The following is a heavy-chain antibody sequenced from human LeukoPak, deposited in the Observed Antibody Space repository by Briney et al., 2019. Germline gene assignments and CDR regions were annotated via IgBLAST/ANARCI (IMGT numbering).Heavy chain of an antibody. Sequence: PGGSLRLSCAASGFSVSSTYMSWVRQAPGKGLEWVSVIYSGGSTYYADSVKGRFTISRDNSKNTLYLQENSLRGEDTAVYYCAGRSGYTYGYYFDYWGQGTLVTVSS. V-gene: IGHV3-53*01. CDR3: AGRSGYTYGYYFDY. D-gene: IGHD5-18*01. CDR2: IYSGGST. CDR1: GFSVSSTY. J-gene: IGHJ4*02.